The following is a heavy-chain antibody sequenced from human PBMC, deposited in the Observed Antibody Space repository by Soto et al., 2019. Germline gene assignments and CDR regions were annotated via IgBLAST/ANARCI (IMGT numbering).Heavy chain of an antibody. CDR3: ARDRGGGGDYAPYNY. J-gene: IGHJ4*02. D-gene: IGHD4-17*01. CDR2: ITPHNGNT. CDR1: GYIFTSYG. Sequence: ASVKVSCKASGYIFTSYGISWVRQAPGQGLEWMGWITPHNGNTNYAQKLQGRVTMTTDTSTSTAYLELRSLRSDDTAVYYCARDRGGGGDYAPYNYWGQGTMVTAPQ. V-gene: IGHV1-18*01.